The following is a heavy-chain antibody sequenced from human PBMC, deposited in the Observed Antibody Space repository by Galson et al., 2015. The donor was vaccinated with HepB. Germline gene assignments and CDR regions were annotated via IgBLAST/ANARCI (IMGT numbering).Heavy chain of an antibody. D-gene: IGHD2-15*01. CDR1: GSTLTELS. CDR2: FDPEDGET. CDR3: ATDRPHGGLDYYYGMDV. V-gene: IGHV1-24*01. J-gene: IGHJ6*02. Sequence: SVKVSCKVSGSTLTELSMHWVRQAPGKGLEWMGGFDPEDGETIYAQKFQGRVTMTEDTSTDTAYMELSSLRSEDTAVYYCATDRPHGGLDYYYGMDVWGQGTTVTVSS.